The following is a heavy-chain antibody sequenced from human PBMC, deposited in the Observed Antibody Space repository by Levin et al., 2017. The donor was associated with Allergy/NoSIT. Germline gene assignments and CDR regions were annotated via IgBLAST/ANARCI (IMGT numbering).Heavy chain of an antibody. Sequence: SETLSLTCAVSGGSISSGGYSWSWIRQPPGKGLEWIGYIYHSGSTYYNPSLKSRVTISVDRSKNQFSLKLSSVTAADTAVYYCARTRLYFDYWGQGTLVTVSS. CDR2: IYHSGST. CDR1: GGSISSGGYS. CDR3: ARTRLYFDY. V-gene: IGHV4-30-2*01. J-gene: IGHJ4*02. D-gene: IGHD2-2*01.